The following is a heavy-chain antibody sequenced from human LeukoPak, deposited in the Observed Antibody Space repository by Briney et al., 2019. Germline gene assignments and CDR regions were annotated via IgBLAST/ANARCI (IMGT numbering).Heavy chain of an antibody. V-gene: IGHV4-61*09. Sequence: PSQTLSLTCTVSGGSISSGGYYWSWIRQPPGKGLEWIGNIYYSGSTSYNPSLKSRVLISIDTSQMEFSLKLSSVTAADTAVYYCARRLQSYGSGILHTWDAFDFWGQGTMATVSS. CDR1: GGSISSGGYY. D-gene: IGHD3-10*01. CDR2: IYYSGST. J-gene: IGHJ3*01. CDR3: ARRLQSYGSGILHTWDAFDF.